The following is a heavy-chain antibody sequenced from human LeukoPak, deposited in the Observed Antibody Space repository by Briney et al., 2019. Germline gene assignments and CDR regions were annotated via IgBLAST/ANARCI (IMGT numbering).Heavy chain of an antibody. V-gene: IGHV3-23*01. CDR3: AKVGDYYGSGSYNNWIDP. CDR2: ITGSGGST. Sequence: GGSLRLSCVASGFIFSSYVMSWVRQAPGKGLEWVSAITGSGGSTYYADSVKGRFTISRDNSKNTLYLQMNSLRAEDTAVYYCAKVGDYYGSGSYNNWIDPWGQGTLVTVSS. J-gene: IGHJ5*02. CDR1: GFIFSSYV. D-gene: IGHD3-10*01.